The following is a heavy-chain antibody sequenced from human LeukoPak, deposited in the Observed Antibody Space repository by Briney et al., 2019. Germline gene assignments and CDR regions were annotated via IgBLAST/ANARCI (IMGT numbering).Heavy chain of an antibody. CDR3: AKEELRWKDLDY. CDR2: ISYDGSNK. V-gene: IGHV3-30*18. CDR1: GFTFSSYG. D-gene: IGHD1-26*01. Sequence: GGSLRLSCAASGFTFSSYGMHWVRQAPGKGLEWVAVISYDGSNKYYADSVKGRFTISRDNSKNTLYLQMNSLRAEDTAVYYCAKEELRWKDLDYWGQGTLVTVSS. J-gene: IGHJ4*02.